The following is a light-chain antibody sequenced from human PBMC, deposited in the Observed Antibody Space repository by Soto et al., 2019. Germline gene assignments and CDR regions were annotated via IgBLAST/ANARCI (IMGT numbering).Light chain of an antibody. CDR1: DSDVGGHNY. J-gene: IGLJ1*01. Sequence: QSVLTQPPSASGSPGQSVTISCTGTDSDVGGHNYVSWYQQHPGRAPKLIIYEVSKRPSGVPDRFSGSKSGSTASLPFSGPQAEDEADYYCASHGARNFCGTGTRVTAL. V-gene: IGLV2-8*01. CDR2: EVS. CDR3: ASHGARNF.